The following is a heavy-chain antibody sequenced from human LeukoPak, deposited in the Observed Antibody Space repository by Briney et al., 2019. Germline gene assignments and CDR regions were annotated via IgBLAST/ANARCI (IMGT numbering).Heavy chain of an antibody. J-gene: IGHJ3*01. CDR3: AAMVGATRDAFDV. V-gene: IGHV3-9*01. CDR1: GFTFSSYS. CDR2: ISWNSGSI. Sequence: GGSLRLSCAASGFTFSSYSMHWVRQAPGKGLEWVPGISWNSGSIGYADSVKGRFTISRDNAKNSLYLQMNSLRAEDTALYYCAAMVGATRDAFDVWGQGTMVTVSS. D-gene: IGHD1-26*01.